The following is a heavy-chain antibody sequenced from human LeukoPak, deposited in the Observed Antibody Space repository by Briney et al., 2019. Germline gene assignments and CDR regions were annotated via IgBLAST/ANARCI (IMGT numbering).Heavy chain of an antibody. D-gene: IGHD6-13*01. CDR1: GGSISSYY. J-gene: IGHJ4*02. Sequence: SSETLSLTCTVSGGSISSYYWSWIRQPPGKGLEWVGYIYYSGSTNYNPSLKSRVTISVDTSKNQFSLKLSSVTAADTAVYYCARASIAAAGDFDYWGQGTLVTVSS. V-gene: IGHV4-59*01. CDR2: IYYSGST. CDR3: ARASIAAAGDFDY.